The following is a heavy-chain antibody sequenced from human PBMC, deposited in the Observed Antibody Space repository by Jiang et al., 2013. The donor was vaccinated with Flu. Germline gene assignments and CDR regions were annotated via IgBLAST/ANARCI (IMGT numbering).Heavy chain of an antibody. CDR3: ARGFRGVAVTGTGEWFDP. J-gene: IGHJ5*02. Sequence: VQLVESGGGLVKPGGSLRLSCAASGFTFSIYTMNWVRQAPGKGPEWVSCISSGSGYKYYADSVKGRFTISRDNANNSLYLQMDSLTADDTAVYYCARGFRGVAVTGTGEWFDPWGQGTLVTVSS. CDR2: ISSGSGYK. D-gene: IGHD6-19*01. V-gene: IGHV3-21*01. CDR1: GFTFSIYT.